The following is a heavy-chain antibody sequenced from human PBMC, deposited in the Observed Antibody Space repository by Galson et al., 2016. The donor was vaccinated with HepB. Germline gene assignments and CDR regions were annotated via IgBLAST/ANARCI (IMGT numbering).Heavy chain of an antibody. D-gene: IGHD6-19*01. CDR2: ISGSGGSI. J-gene: IGHJ4*02. CDR1: GFPFSTYG. CDR3: AKKSLVAGTATYVFDN. V-gene: IGHV3-23*01. Sequence: SLSLSCAASGFPFSTYGMSWVRQAPGKGLEWVSGISGSGGSIYSADSVKGRSTISRDNSKNTLYLQMNSLRADDTAVYYCAKKSLVAGTATYVFDNWGQGTLVTVSS.